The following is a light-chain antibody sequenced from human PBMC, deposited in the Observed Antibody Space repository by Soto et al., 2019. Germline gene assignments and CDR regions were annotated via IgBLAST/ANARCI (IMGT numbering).Light chain of an antibody. CDR1: QSVSSD. CDR3: QQSNDWWT. V-gene: IGKV3-15*01. CDR2: GAS. J-gene: IGKJ1*01. Sequence: EIVMTQSPATLSVSPGERATLSCRASQSVSSDLAWYHQKPGQAPSLLIYGASTRATGIPARFSGSGSGTEFTLTISSLQSEDFAVYYCQQSNDWWTFGQGTKVDIK.